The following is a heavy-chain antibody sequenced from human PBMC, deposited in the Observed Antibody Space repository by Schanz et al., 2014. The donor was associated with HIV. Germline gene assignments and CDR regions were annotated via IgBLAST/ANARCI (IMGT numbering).Heavy chain of an antibody. CDR1: GDTFSNYA. CDR2: LIPMFGTA. J-gene: IGHJ4*02. Sequence: QVQLVQSGAEVKKPGASVKVSCKASGDTFSNYAITWVRQGPGQGFEYMGGLIPMFGTANYAQKFQGRVTINADQSTTTVYMYLSSLRSDDTAVYYCARSRYGDHPYYFDLWGQGTPVAVS. CDR3: ARSRYGDHPYYFDL. D-gene: IGHD2-21*02. V-gene: IGHV1-69*01.